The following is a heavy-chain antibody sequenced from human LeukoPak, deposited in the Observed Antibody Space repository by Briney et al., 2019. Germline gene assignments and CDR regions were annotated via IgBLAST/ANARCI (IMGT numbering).Heavy chain of an antibody. CDR1: GFTFSSYG. Sequence: GGSLRLSCAASGFTFSSYGMHWVRQAPGKGLEWVAVIWYDGSNKYYADSVKGRFTISRDNSKNTLYLQMNSLRAEDTAVYYCAKGTMVRGVIYDYYGMDVWGQGTTVTVSS. D-gene: IGHD3-10*01. CDR3: AKGTMVRGVIYDYYGMDV. CDR2: IWYDGSNK. J-gene: IGHJ6*02. V-gene: IGHV3-30*02.